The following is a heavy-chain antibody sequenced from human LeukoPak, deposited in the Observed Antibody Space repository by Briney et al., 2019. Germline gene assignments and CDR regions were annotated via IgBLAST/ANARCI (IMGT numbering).Heavy chain of an antibody. J-gene: IGHJ4*02. D-gene: IGHD1-26*01. CDR1: GTSISNYY. CDR2: IHSSGGS. Sequence: SETLSLTCTVSGTSISNYYWSWIRQTPEKGLEWMGHIHSSGGSSYYPSLKSRLTLSIDTSRNQLSLKLPSVTAAGTAVYFCARLGSYHDFWGQGALVTVSS. V-gene: IGHV4-4*09. CDR3: ARLGSYHDF.